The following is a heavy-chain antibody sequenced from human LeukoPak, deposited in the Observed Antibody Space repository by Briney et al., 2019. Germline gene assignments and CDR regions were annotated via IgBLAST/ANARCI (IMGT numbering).Heavy chain of an antibody. D-gene: IGHD2-21*02. CDR3: ARASCGGNCYSWKRDYYYGMDV. CDR1: GGSISRYF. J-gene: IGHJ6*02. V-gene: IGHV4-59*01. Sequence: PSETLSLTCSVSGGSISRYFWSWIRRPPGKGLEWIGDVYDSGSANYNPSLNSRVTISLDSCKNQFSLKVSSVTAADTAVYYCARASCGGNCYSWKRDYYYGMDVWGQGTTVTASS. CDR2: VYDSGSA.